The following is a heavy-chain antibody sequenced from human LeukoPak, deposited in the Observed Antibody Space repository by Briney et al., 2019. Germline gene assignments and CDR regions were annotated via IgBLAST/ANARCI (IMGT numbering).Heavy chain of an antibody. CDR3: ARGTLVRGVIGLDP. V-gene: IGHV4-59*01. J-gene: IGHJ5*02. Sequence: SETLSLTCTVSGGSIRSYYWSWIRQPPGKGLEWIGYIYYSGSTNYNPSLKSRVTISVDTSKNQFSLKLSSVTAADTAVYYCARGTLVRGVIGLDPWGQGTLVTVSS. CDR1: GGSIRSYY. D-gene: IGHD3-10*01. CDR2: IYYSGST.